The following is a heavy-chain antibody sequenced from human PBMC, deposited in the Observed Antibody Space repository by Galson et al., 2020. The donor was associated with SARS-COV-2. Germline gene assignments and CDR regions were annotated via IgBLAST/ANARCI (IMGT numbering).Heavy chain of an antibody. Sequence: ETSETLSLTCIVSGGSISSDNYYWDWIRQSPGKGLEWIGTVFYGGSTYYNPSLKSRVTISVDTSKNQFSLKLRSVTAADTAMYYCARTEWELLAPSDYWGQGILVTVSP. J-gene: IGHJ4*02. V-gene: IGHV4-39*07. CDR1: GGSISSDNYY. CDR2: VFYGGST. CDR3: ARTEWELLAPSDY. D-gene: IGHD1-26*01.